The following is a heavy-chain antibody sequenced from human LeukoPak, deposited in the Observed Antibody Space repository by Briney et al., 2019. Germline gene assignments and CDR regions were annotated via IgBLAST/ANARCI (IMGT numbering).Heavy chain of an antibody. J-gene: IGHJ4*02. CDR2: IISILGIA. V-gene: IGHV1-69*04. CDR3: ARVMIAAATFDY. Sequence: SVKVSCKASGGTFSSYAISWVRQAPGQGLEWMGRIISILGIANYAQKFQGRVTITADKSTSTAYMELSSLRSEDTAVYYCARVMIAAATFDYWGQGTLVTVSS. CDR1: GGTFSSYA. D-gene: IGHD6-13*01.